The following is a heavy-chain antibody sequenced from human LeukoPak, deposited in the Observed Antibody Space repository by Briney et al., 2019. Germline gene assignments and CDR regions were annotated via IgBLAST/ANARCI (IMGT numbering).Heavy chain of an antibody. J-gene: IGHJ5*02. Sequence: PSETLSLTCTVSGGSISSYYWSWIRRPPGKGLEWIGYIYYSGSTNYNPSLKSRVTISVDTSKNQFSLKLSSVTAADTAVYYCATLGYYYDSSGYYSNWFDPWGQGTLVTVSS. CDR3: ATLGYYYDSSGYYSNWFDP. V-gene: IGHV4-59*01. CDR1: GGSISSYY. CDR2: IYYSGST. D-gene: IGHD3-22*01.